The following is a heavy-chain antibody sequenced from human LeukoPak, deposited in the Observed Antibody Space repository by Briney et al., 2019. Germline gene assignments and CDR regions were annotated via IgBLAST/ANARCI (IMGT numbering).Heavy chain of an antibody. V-gene: IGHV4-61*02. Sequence: SETLSLTCTVSGGSISSSSYYWSWIRQPAGKGLEWIGRIYTSGSTNYNPSLKSRVTMSVDTSKNQFSLKLSSVTAADTAVYYCARVLDYWGQGTLVTVSS. CDR3: ARVLDY. CDR2: IYTSGST. CDR1: GGSISSSSYY. J-gene: IGHJ4*02.